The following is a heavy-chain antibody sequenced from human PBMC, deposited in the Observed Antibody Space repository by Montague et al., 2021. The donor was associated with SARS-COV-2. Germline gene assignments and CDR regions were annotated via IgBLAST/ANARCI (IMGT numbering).Heavy chain of an antibody. J-gene: IGHJ4*02. CDR3: ARPSCSSTSCYGPLWY. CDR2: INHSGST. V-gene: IGHV4-34*01. D-gene: IGHD2-2*01. CDR1: GESFSGYY. Sequence: SETLSLTCAVYGESFSGYYWSWIRQPPGKGLEWIGEINHSGSTNSNPSLKSRLTISVDTPKNQFSLKLSSVTAADTAAYYCARPSCSSTSCYGPLWYWGQGTLVTVSS.